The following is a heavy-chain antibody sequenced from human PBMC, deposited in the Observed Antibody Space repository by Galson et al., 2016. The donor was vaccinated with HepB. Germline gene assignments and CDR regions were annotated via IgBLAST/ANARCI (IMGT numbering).Heavy chain of an antibody. V-gene: IGHV4-59*01. CDR1: GGSISAFY. CDR3: AGGSRLGELFH. Sequence: SETLSLTCTVPGGSISAFYWSWIRQPPGKGLEWLGYLYFGRSTNYNPSLKSRVIISVDTSKNQFSLKLSSVTAADSAVYYCAGGSRLGELFHWGQGTLVTVSS. J-gene: IGHJ4*02. CDR2: LYFGRST. D-gene: IGHD3-16*01.